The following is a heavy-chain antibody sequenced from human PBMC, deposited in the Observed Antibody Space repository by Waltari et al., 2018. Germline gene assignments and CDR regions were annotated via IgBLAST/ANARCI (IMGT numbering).Heavy chain of an antibody. Sequence: QVQLQESGPGLVKPSETLSLTCAVSGYSISSGYYWGWIRQPPGKGLEWIGSIYHSGSTYYNPSLKSRVTISVDTSKNQFSLKLSSVTAADTAVYYCARTFIAAAGTGWFDPWGQGTLVTVSS. CDR3: ARTFIAAAGTGWFDP. V-gene: IGHV4-38-2*01. CDR1: GYSISSGYY. J-gene: IGHJ5*02. CDR2: IYHSGST. D-gene: IGHD6-13*01.